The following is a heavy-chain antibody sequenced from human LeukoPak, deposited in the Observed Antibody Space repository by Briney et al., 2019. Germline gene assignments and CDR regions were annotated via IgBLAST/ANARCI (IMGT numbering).Heavy chain of an antibody. CDR3: AKGSTAHFTGYPPTEF. D-gene: IGHD3-9*01. J-gene: IGHJ4*02. CDR1: GFTFDEYA. Sequence: GRSLRLSCAASGFTFDEYAMHWVRQAPGKGLEWVSGIGWNSGTIRYADSVKGRFTISRDNAKNSLYLQVTSLRVEDTAFYYCAKGSTAHFTGYPPTEFWGQGTLVAVSS. V-gene: IGHV3-9*01. CDR2: IGWNSGTI.